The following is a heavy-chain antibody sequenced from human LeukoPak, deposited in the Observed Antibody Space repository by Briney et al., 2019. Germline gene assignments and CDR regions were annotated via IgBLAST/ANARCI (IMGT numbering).Heavy chain of an antibody. J-gene: IGHJ3*02. Sequence: GASVKVSCKASGGTFSSYAISWVRQAPGQGLEWMGGIIPIFGTANYAQKFQGRVTITADESTSTAYMELSSLRSEDTAVYYCARELEKLLWFGEFDDAFDIWGPGTMVTVSS. CDR1: GGTFSSYA. CDR2: IIPIFGTA. CDR3: ARELEKLLWFGEFDDAFDI. D-gene: IGHD3-10*01. V-gene: IGHV1-69*13.